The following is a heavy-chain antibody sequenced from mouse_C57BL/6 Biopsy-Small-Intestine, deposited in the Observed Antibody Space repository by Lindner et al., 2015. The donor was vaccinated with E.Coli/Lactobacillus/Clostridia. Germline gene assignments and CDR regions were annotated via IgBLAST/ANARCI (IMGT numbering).Heavy chain of an antibody. CDR3: ARGTGRGLDY. V-gene: IGHV5-17*01. Sequence: VQLQESGGGLVKPGGSLKVSCEASGFTFSDYGMHWVRQAPEKGLEWVAYISSGSSTINYADTVKGRFTISRGNAKNTLFLQMTSLRSEDTAMYYCARGTGRGLDYWGQGTTLTVSS. CDR1: GFTFSDYG. J-gene: IGHJ2*01. D-gene: IGHD4-1*01. CDR2: ISSGSSTI.